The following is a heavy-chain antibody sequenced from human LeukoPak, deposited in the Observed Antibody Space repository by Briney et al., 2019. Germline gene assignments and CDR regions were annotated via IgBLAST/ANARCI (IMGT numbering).Heavy chain of an antibody. Sequence: SVKVSCKASGGTFDSYALSWVRQAPGRGLEWMGGIIPIFVTPNYAQRFQGRVTITADKSTSTAYMELTSLRSEDTAVYYCARDNSVRDEAWWFNPWGQGTLVTVSS. CDR3: ARDNSVRDEAWWFNP. CDR1: GGTFDSYA. CDR2: IIPIFVTP. V-gene: IGHV1-69*06. J-gene: IGHJ5*02. D-gene: IGHD5-24*01.